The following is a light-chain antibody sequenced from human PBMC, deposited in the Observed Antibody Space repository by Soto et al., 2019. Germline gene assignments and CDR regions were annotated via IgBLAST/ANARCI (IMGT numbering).Light chain of an antibody. Sequence: DILMTQSPSSLSASIGGRVTISCRTSQTVSTYLNWYQHKPGRGPTLLIYAASSLQSGVPSRFSGSGSGTDFTLTIGSLQPEDFATYYCQQTSSSPWTFGQGTKVDIK. CDR2: AAS. CDR3: QQTSSSPWT. J-gene: IGKJ1*01. CDR1: QTVSTY. V-gene: IGKV1-39*01.